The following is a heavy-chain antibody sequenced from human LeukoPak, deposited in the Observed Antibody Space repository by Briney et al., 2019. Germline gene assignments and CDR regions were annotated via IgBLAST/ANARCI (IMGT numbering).Heavy chain of an antibody. J-gene: IGHJ4*02. V-gene: IGHV3-7*03. CDR3: AKVPASRWFFDY. CDR1: GFTFSSYW. CDR2: IKQDGSEK. Sequence: GGSLRLSCAASGFTFSSYWMSWVRQAPGKGLEWVANIKQDGSEKYYVDSVKGRFTISRDSSKNTLYLQMNSLRAEDSAIYYCAKVPASRWFFDYWGQGTLVTVSS. D-gene: IGHD2-15*01.